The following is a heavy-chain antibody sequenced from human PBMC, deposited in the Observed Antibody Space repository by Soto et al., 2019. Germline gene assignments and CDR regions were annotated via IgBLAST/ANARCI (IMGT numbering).Heavy chain of an antibody. CDR1: GFTFSDYY. CDR3: AREDYGDYVGLDY. Sequence: PGGSLRLSCAASGFTFSDYYMSWIRQAPGKGLEWVSYISSSSSYTNYADSVKGRFTISRDNAKNSLYLQMNSLRAEDTAVYYSAREDYGDYVGLDYWGQGTLVTVSS. V-gene: IGHV3-11*05. J-gene: IGHJ4*02. D-gene: IGHD4-17*01. CDR2: ISSSSSYT.